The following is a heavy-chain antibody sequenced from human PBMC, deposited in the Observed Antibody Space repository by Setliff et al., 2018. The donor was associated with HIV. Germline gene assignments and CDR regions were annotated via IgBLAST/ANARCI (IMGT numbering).Heavy chain of an antibody. D-gene: IGHD3-3*01. Sequence: PSETLSLTCTVSGVSISNYYWSWIRQPPGTGLEWIGYIYGSGRTFYNPSLKSRVAISADTSKGQFSLRLSYVTAADTAVYYCVRHGLFYFDSWGQGTPVTVSS. J-gene: IGHJ4*02. V-gene: IGHV4-59*08. CDR1: GVSISNYY. CDR2: IYGSGRT. CDR3: VRHGLFYFDS.